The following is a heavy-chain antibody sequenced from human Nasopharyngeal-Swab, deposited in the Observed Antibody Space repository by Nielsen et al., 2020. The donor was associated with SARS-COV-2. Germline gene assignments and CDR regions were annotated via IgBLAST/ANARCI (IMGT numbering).Heavy chain of an antibody. J-gene: IGHJ6*02. Sequence: GESLKISCAASAFTFSSYEMNWVRQAPGKGLEWVSYISSSGSTIYYADSVKGRFTISRDPATTSLYLQMNSLRAEDTAVYYCAREYSSSWAYYYYGMDVWGQGTTVTVSS. CDR2: ISSSGSTI. CDR1: AFTFSSYE. CDR3: AREYSSSWAYYYYGMDV. D-gene: IGHD6-6*01. V-gene: IGHV3-48*03.